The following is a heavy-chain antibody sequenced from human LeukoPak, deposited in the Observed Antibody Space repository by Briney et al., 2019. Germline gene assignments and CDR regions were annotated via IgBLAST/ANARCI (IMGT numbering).Heavy chain of an antibody. V-gene: IGHV1-24*01. D-gene: IGHD1-26*01. J-gene: IGHJ3*02. CDR1: GYTLTELS. Sequence: ASVKVSCKVSGYTLTELSMHWVRQAPGKGLEWMGGFDPEDGETIYAQKFQGRVTMTEDTSTDTAYMELSSLRSEDTAVYYCATDPRSRRGGVSAFDIWGKGKMVTVSS. CDR2: FDPEDGET. CDR3: ATDPRSRRGGVSAFDI.